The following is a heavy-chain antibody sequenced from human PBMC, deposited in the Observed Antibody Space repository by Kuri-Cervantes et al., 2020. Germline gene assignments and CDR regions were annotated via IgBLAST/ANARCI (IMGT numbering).Heavy chain of an antibody. V-gene: IGHV3-21*01. Sequence: GGSLRLSCLGSGFTFSTYTMNWVRQAPGKGLEWVSSIGRDPSYIFYADSVKGRFTISRDNAKNSLYLRMNSLRAEDTAVYYCVRGATNYDFWSGYFNPFDYWGQGTLVTVSS. CDR3: VRGATNYDFWSGYFNPFDY. CDR1: GFTFSTYT. CDR2: IGRDPSYI. D-gene: IGHD3-3*01. J-gene: IGHJ4*02.